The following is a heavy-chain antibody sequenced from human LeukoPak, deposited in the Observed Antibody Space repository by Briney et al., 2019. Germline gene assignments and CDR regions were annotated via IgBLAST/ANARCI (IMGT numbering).Heavy chain of an antibody. CDR2: IYTSGST. V-gene: IGHV4-61*02. CDR1: GGPISSGSYY. CDR3: ARSGYDSSGYYSDY. Sequence: SQTLSLTCTVSGGPISSGSYYWSWIRQPAGKGLEWIGRIYTSGSTNYNPSLKSRVTISVDTSKNQFSLKLSSVTAADTAVYYCARSGYDSSGYYSDYWGQGTLVTVSS. J-gene: IGHJ4*02. D-gene: IGHD3-22*01.